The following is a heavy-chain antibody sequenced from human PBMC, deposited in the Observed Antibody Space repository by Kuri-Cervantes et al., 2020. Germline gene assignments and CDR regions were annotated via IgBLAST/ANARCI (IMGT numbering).Heavy chain of an antibody. CDR1: GYTFTNYD. J-gene: IGHJ4*02. Sequence: ASVKVSCKASGYTFTNYDINWVRQATGQGLEWMGWMNPNSGNTGYAQRFQGRVTMTRNTSISTAYMELSSLRSEDTAVYYCARGGGRFLEWLFYRLDYWGQGNLVT. D-gene: IGHD3-3*01. V-gene: IGHV1-8*01. CDR3: ARGGGRFLEWLFYRLDY. CDR2: MNPNSGNT.